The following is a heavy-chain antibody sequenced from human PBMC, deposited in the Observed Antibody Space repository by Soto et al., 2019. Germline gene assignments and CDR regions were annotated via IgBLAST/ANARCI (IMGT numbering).Heavy chain of an antibody. CDR2: IDYSGNT. V-gene: IGHV4-30-4*01. J-gene: IGHJ6*02. CDR3: DRAGHYYYGLDV. Sequence: PSEILSLTCTVSGDSITNSDYYWNWIRQSPGKGLEWIASIDYSGNTYYNPSLKSRVVISADTSKNLFSLKLRSVTAADTALYFCDRAGHYYYGLDVWGQGTTVTVSS. CDR1: GDSITNSDYY.